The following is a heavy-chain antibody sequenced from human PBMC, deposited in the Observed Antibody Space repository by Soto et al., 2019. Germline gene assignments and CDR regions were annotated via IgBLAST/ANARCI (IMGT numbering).Heavy chain of an antibody. CDR3: AKDIPIRMQKTFVVPAAPNYYYYGMDV. V-gene: IGHV3-43*01. J-gene: IGHJ6*02. D-gene: IGHD2-2*01. Sequence: PGGPLRLSCAASGFTFDDYTMHWVRQAPGKGLERVSLISWEGGSTYYADSVKGRFTISRDNSKNSLYLQMNSLRTEDTALYYCAKDIPIRMQKTFVVPAAPNYYYYGMDVWGQGTTVTVSS. CDR1: GFTFDDYT. CDR2: ISWEGGST.